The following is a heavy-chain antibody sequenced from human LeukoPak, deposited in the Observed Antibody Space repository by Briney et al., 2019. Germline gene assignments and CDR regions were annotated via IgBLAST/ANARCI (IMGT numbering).Heavy chain of an antibody. CDR3: ARIPLDSSGYYYAGDGFDI. D-gene: IGHD3-22*01. Sequence: GESLKISCKGSGYSFTSYWITWVRQMPGKGLEWMGKIDPSDSYTNYSPSLQGHVTISADKSISTAYLQWSSLKASDTAMYYCARIPLDSSGYYYAGDGFDIWGQGTTVTVSS. V-gene: IGHV5-10-1*01. CDR1: GYSFTSYW. CDR2: IDPSDSYT. J-gene: IGHJ3*02.